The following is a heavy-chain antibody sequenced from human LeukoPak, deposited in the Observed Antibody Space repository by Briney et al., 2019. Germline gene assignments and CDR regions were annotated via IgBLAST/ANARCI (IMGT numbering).Heavy chain of an antibody. CDR2: ISSSSSYI. D-gene: IGHD3-3*01. CDR1: GFTFSSYS. CDR3: ASLRFLEWFEYYYMDV. V-gene: IGHV3-21*01. Sequence: GGSLRLSCAASGFTFSSYSMNWVRQAPGKGLEWVSSISSSSSYIYYADSVKGRFSISRDNAKNSLYLQMNSLRAEDTAVYYCASLRFLEWFEYYYMDVWGKGTTVTVSS. J-gene: IGHJ6*03.